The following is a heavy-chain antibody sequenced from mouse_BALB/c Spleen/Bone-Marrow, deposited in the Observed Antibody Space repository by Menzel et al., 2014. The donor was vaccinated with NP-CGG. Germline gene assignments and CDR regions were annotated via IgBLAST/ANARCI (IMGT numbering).Heavy chain of an antibody. CDR3: ARYDYGWYFYV. Sequence: VQLQQSGAELVKPGASVKLSCTASGFNIKDTYMHWVKQRPEQGLEWIGRIDPANGNTKYDPNFQGKATITADTSSNTAYLQLSSLTSEDTAVYYCARYDYGWYFYVWGAGTTVTVSS. D-gene: IGHD1-1*01. CDR1: GFNIKDTY. J-gene: IGHJ1*01. V-gene: IGHV14-3*02. CDR2: IDPANGNT.